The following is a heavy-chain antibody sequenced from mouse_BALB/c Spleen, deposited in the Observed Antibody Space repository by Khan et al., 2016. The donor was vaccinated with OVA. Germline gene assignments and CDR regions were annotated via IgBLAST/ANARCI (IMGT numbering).Heavy chain of an antibody. CDR3: ARSDWDGGFAY. J-gene: IGHJ3*01. CDR1: GYAFSRSW. Sequence: VQLQESGPELVKPGASVKISYKASGYAFSRSWMNWVKQRPGQGLEWIGRIYPGDGDTNYNGKFKGKATLTADKSSSTAYMQLSSLTSVDSAVYFCARSDWDGGFAYWGQGILVTVSA. CDR2: IYPGDGDT. D-gene: IGHD4-1*01. V-gene: IGHV1-82*01.